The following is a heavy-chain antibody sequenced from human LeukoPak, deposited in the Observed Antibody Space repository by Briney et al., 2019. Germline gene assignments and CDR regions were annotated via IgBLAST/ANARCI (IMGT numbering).Heavy chain of an antibody. D-gene: IGHD1-1*01. J-gene: IGHJ3*02. Sequence: GASVKVSCKASGYTFTSYGISWVRQAPGQGLEWMGWISAYNGNTNYAQKFQGRVTMTRDTSISTAYMELSRLRSDDTAVYYCARDRGVHDAFDIWGQGTMVTVSS. CDR2: ISAYNGNT. CDR1: GYTFTSYG. CDR3: ARDRGVHDAFDI. V-gene: IGHV1-18*01.